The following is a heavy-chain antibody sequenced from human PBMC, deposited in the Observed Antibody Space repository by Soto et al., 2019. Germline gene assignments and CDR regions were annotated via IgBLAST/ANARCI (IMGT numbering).Heavy chain of an antibody. CDR1: GGTFSSYA. J-gene: IGHJ4*02. CDR2: IIPIFGTA. CDR3: AREQGYSYGTDY. Sequence: SVKVSCKASGGTFSSYAISWVRQAPGQGLEWMGGIIPIFGTADYAQKFQGRVTITADKSTSTAYMELSSLRSEDTAVYYCAREQGYSYGTDYWGQGTLVTVSS. D-gene: IGHD5-18*01. V-gene: IGHV1-69*06.